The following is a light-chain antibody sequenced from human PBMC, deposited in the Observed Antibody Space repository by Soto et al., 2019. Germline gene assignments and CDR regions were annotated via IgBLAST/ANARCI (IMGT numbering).Light chain of an antibody. V-gene: IGKV1-5*01. Sequence: DIQMTQSPSTLSASVGDRVTITCRASQSIVRWLAWYQQKPGKAPKLLIYDSSSLETGVPSRFSGSGSGTEFTLTISSLQPDDFATYYCQQYEVYPWTFGRGTKVEI. CDR3: QQYEVYPWT. J-gene: IGKJ1*01. CDR2: DSS. CDR1: QSIVRW.